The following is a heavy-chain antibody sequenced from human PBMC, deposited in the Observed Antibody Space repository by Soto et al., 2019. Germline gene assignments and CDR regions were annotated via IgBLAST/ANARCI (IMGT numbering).Heavy chain of an antibody. CDR3: ARDLPAPLVATAMPYYMDV. J-gene: IGHJ6*03. CDR1: GFTFGSYS. V-gene: IGHV3-48*01. Sequence: EVQLVESGGGLVQPGGSLRLSCAASGFTFGSYSMNWVRQAPGKGLEWVSFILSSSGVIYYAYSVKGRFTISRDNAKNSLYLQMNSLRAEDTAVYYCARDLPAPLVATAMPYYMDVWGKGTTVTVSS. D-gene: IGHD2-21*02. CDR2: ILSSSGVI.